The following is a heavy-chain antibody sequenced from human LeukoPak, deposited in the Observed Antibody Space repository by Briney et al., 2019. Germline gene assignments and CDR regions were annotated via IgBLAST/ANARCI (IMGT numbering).Heavy chain of an antibody. CDR2: TYTGGNS. D-gene: IGHD3-22*01. CDR3: ARGGRGSAAVVAPRSFDI. J-gene: IGHJ3*02. CDR1: GFTFSSYA. Sequence: GGSLRLSCAASGFTFSSYAMTWVRQAPGKGLEWVSVTYTGGNSYYADSVKGRFIISRDISKNTLYLQMNSLRAEDSALYYCARGGRGSAAVVAPRSFDIWGQGTMVTVSS. V-gene: IGHV3-53*01.